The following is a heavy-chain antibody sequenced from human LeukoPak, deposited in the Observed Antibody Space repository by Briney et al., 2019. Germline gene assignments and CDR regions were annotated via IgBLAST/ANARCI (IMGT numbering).Heavy chain of an antibody. CDR1: GGSFSGYY. J-gene: IGHJ3*02. Sequence: SETLSLTCAVYGGSFSGYYWSWIRQPPGKGLEWIGEINHSGSTNHNPSLKSRVTISVDTSKNQFSLKLSSVTAADTAVYYCARDQRTYYYGSGSYYRRAFDIWGQGTMVTVSS. CDR3: ARDQRTYYYGSGSYYRRAFDI. D-gene: IGHD3-10*01. CDR2: INHSGST. V-gene: IGHV4-34*01.